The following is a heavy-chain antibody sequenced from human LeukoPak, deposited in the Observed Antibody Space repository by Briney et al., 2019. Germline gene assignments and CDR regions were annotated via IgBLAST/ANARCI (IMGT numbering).Heavy chain of an antibody. CDR3: ARSHYSSGWNAFDI. D-gene: IGHD6-19*01. J-gene: IGHJ3*02. CDR1: GYTFTSYY. Sequence: GSVKVSCKASGYTFTSYYIHWVRQAPGQGLEWMGIINPSGGTTRYAQKFQGRVTMTRDMSTSTVYMDLSSLRSEDTALYYCARSHYSSGWNAFDIWGQGTMVTVSS. V-gene: IGHV1-46*01. CDR2: INPSGGTT.